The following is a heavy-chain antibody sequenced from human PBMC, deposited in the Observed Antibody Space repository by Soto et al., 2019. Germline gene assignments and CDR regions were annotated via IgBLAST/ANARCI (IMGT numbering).Heavy chain of an antibody. CDR2: VYHTGRT. CDR3: ARLRIAAAGNYYYGMDV. Sequence: SETLSLTCTVSGGSFKSGSYSWSWIRQPPGKGLEWIGYVYHTGRTSYNPSLKSRVSISMDTSKNQFSLNLDSVTAADTAVYYCARLRIAAAGNYYYGMDVWGQGTTVTVSS. J-gene: IGHJ6*02. D-gene: IGHD6-13*01. CDR1: GGSFKSGSYS. V-gene: IGHV4-61*01.